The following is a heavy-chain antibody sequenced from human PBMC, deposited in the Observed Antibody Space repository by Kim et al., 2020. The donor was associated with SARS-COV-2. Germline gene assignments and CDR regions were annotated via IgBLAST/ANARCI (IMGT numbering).Heavy chain of an antibody. CDR3: ARGYGSPDP. D-gene: IGHD1-26*01. V-gene: IGHV1-8*01. Sequence: GKTGYEQKFQGRVTMTGNTSISTAYMELSSLRSEDTAVYYCARGYGSPDPWGQGTLVTVSS. CDR2: GKT. J-gene: IGHJ5*02.